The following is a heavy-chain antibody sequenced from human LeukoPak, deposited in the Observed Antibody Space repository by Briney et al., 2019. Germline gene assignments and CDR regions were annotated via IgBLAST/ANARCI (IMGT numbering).Heavy chain of an antibody. Sequence: SVKVSCKASGGTFSSYAISWVRQAPGQGLEWMGGIIPIFGTANYAQKFQGGVTITADESTSTAYMELSSLRSEDTAVYYCASLTGTTRGGYYYYYGMDVWGKGTTVTVSS. CDR1: GGTFSSYA. CDR2: IIPIFGTA. D-gene: IGHD1-20*01. V-gene: IGHV1-69*13. CDR3: ASLTGTTRGGYYYYYGMDV. J-gene: IGHJ6*04.